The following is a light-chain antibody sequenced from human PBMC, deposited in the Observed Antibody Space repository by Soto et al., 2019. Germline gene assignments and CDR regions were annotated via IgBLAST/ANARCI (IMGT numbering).Light chain of an antibody. CDR2: DAS. CDR3: QHRSNWLGT. V-gene: IGKV3-11*01. Sequence: EIVLTQSPATLSLSPGESATLSCRASQSVGIFLAWYQQKSGQTPRLLIYDASNRAPGIPARFSGSWSGTDFTLTISSLEPEDFAVYYCQHRSNWLGTFGPGTKVDIK. J-gene: IGKJ3*01. CDR1: QSVGIF.